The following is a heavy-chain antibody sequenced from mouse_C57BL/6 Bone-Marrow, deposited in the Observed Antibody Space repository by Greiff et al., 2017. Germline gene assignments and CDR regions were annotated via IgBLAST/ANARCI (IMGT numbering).Heavy chain of an antibody. CDR1: GFTIKDDY. J-gene: IGHJ2*01. V-gene: IGHV14-4*01. CDR2: IDPENGDT. CDR3: TFYSNYYFDY. Sequence: EVQLQQSGAELVRPGASVKLSCTASGFTIKDDYMHWVKQRPEQGLEWIGWIDPENGDTEYASKFQGKATITADTSSNTAYLQLSSLTSEDTAVYYCTFYSNYYFDYWGQGTTLTVSS. D-gene: IGHD2-5*01.